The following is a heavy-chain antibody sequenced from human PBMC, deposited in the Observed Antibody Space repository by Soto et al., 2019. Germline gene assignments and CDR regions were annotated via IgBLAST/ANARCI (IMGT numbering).Heavy chain of an antibody. CDR3: VRDGTKTLRDWFDH. CDR1: GASISGFC. Sequence: PSETLSLTCAVSGASISGFCWSWIRKSAGKGLEWIGRIYATGTTDYNPSLKSRVMMSVDTSKKQFSLKLRSVTAADTAVYYCVRDGTKTLRDWFDHWGQGISVTVSS. J-gene: IGHJ5*02. V-gene: IGHV4-4*07. D-gene: IGHD1-1*01. CDR2: IYATGTT.